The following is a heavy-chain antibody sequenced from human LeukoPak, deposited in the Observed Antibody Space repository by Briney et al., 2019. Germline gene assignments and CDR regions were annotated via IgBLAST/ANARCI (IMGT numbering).Heavy chain of an antibody. D-gene: IGHD6-13*01. CDR2: IYYSGST. V-gene: IGHV4-61*01. CDR1: GGSVSSGSYY. CDR3: AKNAGYSSSWIDY. J-gene: IGHJ4*02. Sequence: SETLSLTCTVSGGSVSSGSYYWGWIRQPPGKGLEWIGYIYYSGSTNYNPSLKSRVTISVDTSKNQFSLKLSSVTAADTAVYYCAKNAGYSSSWIDYWGQGTLVTVSS.